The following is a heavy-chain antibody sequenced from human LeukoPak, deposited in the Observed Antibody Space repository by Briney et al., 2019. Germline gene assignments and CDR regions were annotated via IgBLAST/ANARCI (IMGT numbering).Heavy chain of an antibody. CDR3: AKGRYGDYVGYFDY. Sequence: GGSLRLSCAASGFTFDDYAMHWVRQAPGKGLEWVSGISWNSGSIGYADSVKGRFTISRDNAKNSLYLQMNSLRAEDMALYYCAKGRYGDYVGYFDYWGQGTLVTVPS. D-gene: IGHD4-17*01. V-gene: IGHV3-9*03. CDR2: ISWNSGSI. CDR1: GFTFDDYA. J-gene: IGHJ4*02.